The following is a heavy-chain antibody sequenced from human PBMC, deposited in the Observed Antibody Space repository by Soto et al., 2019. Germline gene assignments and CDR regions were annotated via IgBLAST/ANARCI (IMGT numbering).Heavy chain of an antibody. V-gene: IGHV3-23*01. Sequence: GGSLRLSCAASGFTFSSYALSWVRQAPGKGLEWVSTFRGSGDGTYYADSVKGRFTVSRDNSNNQLYLQMNGLRAEDTAVYYCAKGPDPGAFDIWGQGTMVTVSS. CDR2: FRGSGDGT. J-gene: IGHJ3*02. CDR3: AKGPDPGAFDI. CDR1: GFTFSSYA.